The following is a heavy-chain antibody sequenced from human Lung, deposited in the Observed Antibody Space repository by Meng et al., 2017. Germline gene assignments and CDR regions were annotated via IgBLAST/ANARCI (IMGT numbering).Heavy chain of an antibody. CDR2: ITGDGSST. Sequence: EGRLGEAGGGLVQPGGSLRLSCAASGFTFSTHWMHWVRQAPGKGLEWVSRITGDGSSTIYADSVQGRFTMSRDNAKNTLSLQMNSLRAEDTAVYYCARGGVTTDDWGQGTLVTVSS. D-gene: IGHD4-17*01. J-gene: IGHJ4*02. V-gene: IGHV3-74*01. CDR3: ARGGVTTDD. CDR1: GFTFSTHW.